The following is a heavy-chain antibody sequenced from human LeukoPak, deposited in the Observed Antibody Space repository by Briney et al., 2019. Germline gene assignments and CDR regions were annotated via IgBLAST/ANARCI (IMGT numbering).Heavy chain of an antibody. Sequence: SETLSLTCTVSGGSISGYYWSWIRQPPGRGLEWIGYIYYGGSTNYNPSLESRVAISVDTSKNQFSLKLNSVTAADTAVYYCVRDTGYYGSGGSDWFDPWGQGTLVTVSS. J-gene: IGHJ5*02. V-gene: IGHV4-59*01. CDR2: IYYGGST. CDR3: VRDTGYYGSGGSDWFDP. D-gene: IGHD3-10*01. CDR1: GGSISGYY.